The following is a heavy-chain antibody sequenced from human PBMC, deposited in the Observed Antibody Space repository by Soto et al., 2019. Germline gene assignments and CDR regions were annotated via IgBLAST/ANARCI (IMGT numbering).Heavy chain of an antibody. CDR3: GKGKELGVVRYGLDA. D-gene: IGHD3-3*01. V-gene: IGHV3-74*01. Sequence: PGGSLRLSCGASGFSVKRYGMHWVRQAPGKGLVWLSRFGGDENYTDYADSVRGRFTISRDIAKNTIYLQMNSLRAEDTAVYYCGKGKELGVVRYGLDAWGQGTTVTVSS. J-gene: IGHJ6*02. CDR2: FGGDENYT. CDR1: GFSVKRYG.